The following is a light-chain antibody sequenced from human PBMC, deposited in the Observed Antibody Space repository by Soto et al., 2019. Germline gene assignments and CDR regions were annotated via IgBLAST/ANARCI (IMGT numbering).Light chain of an antibody. J-gene: IGLJ3*02. CDR1: SSDVGDSDF. Sequence: QSALTQPAAVSGSPRQSITISYTGTSSDVGDSDFVSWYQQRPGNAPKLMIYKVSNRPSGVSNRFSGSKSGNTASLTISGLQAEDEADYYCCSYTRSYTWVFGGGTKLTVL. CDR2: KVS. CDR3: CSYTRSYTWV. V-gene: IGLV2-14*01.